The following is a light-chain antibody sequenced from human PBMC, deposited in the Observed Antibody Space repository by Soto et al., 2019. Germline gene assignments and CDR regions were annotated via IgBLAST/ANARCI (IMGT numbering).Light chain of an antibody. CDR1: QSVSSY. J-gene: IGKJ2*02. CDR3: QQRSNWPRGT. V-gene: IGKV3-11*01. CDR2: DAS. Sequence: EIVLTQSPATLSLSPGERATLSCRASQSVSSYLAWYQQKPGQAPRLLIYDASNSATGIPARFSGSGSGTDFTLSISSLEPEDFAFYYCQQRSNWPRGTFGQGTKLEIK.